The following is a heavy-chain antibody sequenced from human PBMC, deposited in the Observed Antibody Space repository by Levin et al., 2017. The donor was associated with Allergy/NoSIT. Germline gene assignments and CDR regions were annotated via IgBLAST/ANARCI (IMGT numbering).Heavy chain of an antibody. J-gene: IGHJ3*02. CDR2: ISYDGSNK. D-gene: IGHD6-19*01. CDR1: GSTLRNYA. Sequence: GGSLRLSCAASGSTLRNYAMHWVRQAPGKGLEWVAVISYDGSNKYYADSVKGRFPISRDNSKNTLYLQMNSLRAEDTAVYYCAKAGAQWLAQGAFDIWGQGTMVTVSS. CDR3: AKAGAQWLAQGAFDI. V-gene: IGHV3-30-3*01.